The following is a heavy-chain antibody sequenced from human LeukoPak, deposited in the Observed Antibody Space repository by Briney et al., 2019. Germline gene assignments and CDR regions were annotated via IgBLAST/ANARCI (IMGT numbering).Heavy chain of an antibody. CDR3: ARVIAATFPPDY. V-gene: IGHV4-39*01. Sequence: SETLSLTCTVSGGSISSSSYYWGWIRQPPGKGLEWIGSIYYSGSTYYNPSLKSRVTISVDTSKNQFSLKLTSVTAADTAVYYCARVIAATFPPDYWGQGTLVTVSS. CDR1: GGSISSSSYY. CDR2: IYYSGST. D-gene: IGHD6-13*01. J-gene: IGHJ4*02.